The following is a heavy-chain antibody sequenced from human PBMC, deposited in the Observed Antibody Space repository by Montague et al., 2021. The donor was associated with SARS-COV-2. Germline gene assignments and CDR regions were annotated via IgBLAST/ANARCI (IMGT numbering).Heavy chain of an antibody. CDR3: ARVGDSLGFY. CDR2: IYYIGNT. J-gene: IGHJ4*02. CDR1: GDSVSSGRYY. Sequence: SETLSLTCTVSGDSVSSGRYYWSWIRQPPGKGLEWIGYIYYIGNTNYNPSLRSRVTISVDTSNNQFSLRLRSVTAADTAQYYCARVGDSLGFYWGQGTLVTVSS. V-gene: IGHV4-61*01. D-gene: IGHD3-10*01.